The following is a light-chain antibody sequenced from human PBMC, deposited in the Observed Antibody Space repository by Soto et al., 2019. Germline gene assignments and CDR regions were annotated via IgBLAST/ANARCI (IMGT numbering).Light chain of an antibody. J-gene: IGKJ1*01. CDR3: LQYHNLWA. CDR2: DAS. CDR1: ESIRTW. V-gene: IGKV1-5*01. Sequence: DIQMTQSPSTLSASVGDRATITCRASESIRTWLAWYQHKAGKAPKFLIYDASSLESGGPSRFSGSGSGTEFTLTISSLQSEDFTVYSCLQYHNLWAFGQGTQLDIK.